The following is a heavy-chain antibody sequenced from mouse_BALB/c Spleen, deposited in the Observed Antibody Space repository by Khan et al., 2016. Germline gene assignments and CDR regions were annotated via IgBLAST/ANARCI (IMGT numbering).Heavy chain of an antibody. V-gene: IGHV5-17*02. CDR3: TRLDY. J-gene: IGHJ2*01. Sequence: EVQLVESGGDLVQPGGSRKLSCAASGITFSTFGMHWVRQAPGKGLEWVAYISSSDTIYYADTVKGRFTISRDNPRNTLFLQMTGLRSEDTAMYXCTRLDYWGQGTALTVSS. CDR1: GITFSTFG. CDR2: ISSSDTI.